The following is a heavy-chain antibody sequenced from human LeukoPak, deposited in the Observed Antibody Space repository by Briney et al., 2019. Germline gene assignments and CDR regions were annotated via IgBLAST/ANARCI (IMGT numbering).Heavy chain of an antibody. CDR3: ARDLSSGWYFY. V-gene: IGHV1-46*01. CDR1: GYTFTSYY. D-gene: IGHD6-19*01. Sequence: GASVKVSCKASGYTFTSYYMHWVRQAPGQGLEWMGIINPSGGSTSYAQKFQGRVTITRDTSASTAYMELSSLRSEDTAVYYCARDLSSGWYFYWGQGTLVTVSS. J-gene: IGHJ4*02. CDR2: INPSGGST.